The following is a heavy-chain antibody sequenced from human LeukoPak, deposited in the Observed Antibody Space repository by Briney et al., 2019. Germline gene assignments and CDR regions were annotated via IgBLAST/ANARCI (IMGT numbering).Heavy chain of an antibody. J-gene: IGHJ4*02. D-gene: IGHD4-11*01. Sequence: VQPGRSLTLSCAASGYTFSIYAMRWVRQARGRALVGVSSISGSGGSTYYADSVKGRFTISRDNSKNTLYLQMNSLRAEDTAVYYCAKGAFFMTTGYYFDYWGQGTLVTVSS. V-gene: IGHV3-23*01. CDR1: GYTFSIYA. CDR2: ISGSGGST. CDR3: AKGAFFMTTGYYFDY.